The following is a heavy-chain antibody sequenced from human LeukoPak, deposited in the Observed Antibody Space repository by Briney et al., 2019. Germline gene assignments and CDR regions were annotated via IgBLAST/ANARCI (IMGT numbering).Heavy chain of an antibody. V-gene: IGHV3-30*02. J-gene: IGHJ4*02. CDR2: IRYDGSNK. CDR3: AKDQAYYDFWSGLDH. Sequence: GGSLRLSCAASGFTFSSYGMHWVRQALGKGLEWVAFIRYDGSNKYYADSVKGRFTISRDNSKNTLYLQMNSLRAEDTAVYYCAKDQAYYDFWSGLDHWGQGTLVTVSS. D-gene: IGHD3-3*01. CDR1: GFTFSSYG.